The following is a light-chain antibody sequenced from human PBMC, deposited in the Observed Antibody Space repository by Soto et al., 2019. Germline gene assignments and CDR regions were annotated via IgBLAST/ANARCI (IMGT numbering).Light chain of an antibody. CDR2: WAS. J-gene: IGKJ1*01. Sequence: DTVMTQSPDSLAVSLGERATINCKSSQSVFFSSNNKNYLAWYQQKPGQPPKLLIYWASTRESGVPDRFSGSGSGTDFTLTISSLQAEDVALYYCHQYLRSPQTFGKGTKVEIK. CDR1: QSVFFSSNNKNY. CDR3: HQYLRSPQT. V-gene: IGKV4-1*01.